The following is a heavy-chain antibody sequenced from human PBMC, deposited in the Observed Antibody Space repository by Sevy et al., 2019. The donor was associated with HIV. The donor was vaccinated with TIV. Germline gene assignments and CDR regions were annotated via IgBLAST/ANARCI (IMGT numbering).Heavy chain of an antibody. CDR3: AKGGTGVNGRHRLLEYGMDV. CDR2: ISWNSGSI. Sequence: GGSLRLSCAASGFTFDDYAMHWVRQAPGKGLEWVSGISWNSGSIGYADSVKGRFTISRDNDKNSLYLRMNSLRAEDMALYYCAKGGTGVNGRHRLLEYGMDVWGQGTTVTVSS. J-gene: IGHJ6*02. V-gene: IGHV3-9*03. CDR1: GFTFDDYA. D-gene: IGHD1-26*01.